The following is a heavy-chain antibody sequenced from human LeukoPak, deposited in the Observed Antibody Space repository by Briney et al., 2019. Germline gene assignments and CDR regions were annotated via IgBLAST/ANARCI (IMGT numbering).Heavy chain of an antibody. J-gene: IGHJ4*02. CDR1: GFTVSSNY. CDR3: ARVYPEYYYDSSGYSYYFDY. V-gene: IGHV3-53*01. D-gene: IGHD3-22*01. Sequence: GGSLRLSCAASGFTVSSNYMSWVRQAPGKGLEWVSVIYSGGSTYYADSVKGRFTISRDNSKNTLYLQTNSLRAEDTAVYYCARVYPEYYYDSSGYSYYFDYWGQGTLVTVSS. CDR2: IYSGGST.